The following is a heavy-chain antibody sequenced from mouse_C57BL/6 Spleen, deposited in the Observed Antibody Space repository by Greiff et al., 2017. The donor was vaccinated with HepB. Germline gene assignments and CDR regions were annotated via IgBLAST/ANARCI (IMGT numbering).Heavy chain of an antibody. CDR1: GFTFSDYG. D-gene: IGHD1-1*01. V-gene: IGHV5-17*01. J-gene: IGHJ3*01. CDR2: ISSGSSTI. CDR3: AKPYYGSTQAWFAY. Sequence: EVNVVESGGGLVKPGGSLKLSCAASGFTFSDYGMHWVRQAPEKGLEWVAYISSGSSTIYYADTVKGRFTISRDNAKNTLFLQMTSLRSEDTAMYYCAKPYYGSTQAWFAYWGQGTLVTVSA.